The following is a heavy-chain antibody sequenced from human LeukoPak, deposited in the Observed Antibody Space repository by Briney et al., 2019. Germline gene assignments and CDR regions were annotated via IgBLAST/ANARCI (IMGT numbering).Heavy chain of an antibody. CDR2: ISGSGAST. J-gene: IGHJ4*02. CDR3: ARDQTEWLEMGSFDY. D-gene: IGHD6-19*01. CDR1: GFTFSSFA. V-gene: IGHV3-23*01. Sequence: GGSLRLSCAASGFTFSSFAMSWVRQAPGKGLEWVSGISGSGASTYYADSVKGRFTISRDNSQNTLYLQMNSLRAEDTAVYYCARDQTEWLEMGSFDYWGQGTLVTVSS.